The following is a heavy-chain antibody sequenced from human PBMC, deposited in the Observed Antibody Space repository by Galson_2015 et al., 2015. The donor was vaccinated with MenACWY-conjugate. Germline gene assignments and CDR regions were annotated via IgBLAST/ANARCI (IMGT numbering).Heavy chain of an antibody. CDR2: IYPGDSDT. D-gene: IGHD6-13*01. Sequence: QSGAEVKKPGESLQISCPGSGYSFPNYCIGWVRQMPGKGLEWMGIIYPGDSDTRYSPSFQGPDTISADKSISTAYLQWSSLKASDSAMYYCARPASGHSSSCDYWGQGTLVTVSA. CDR1: GYSFPNYC. V-gene: IGHV5-51*03. J-gene: IGHJ4*02. CDR3: ARPASGHSSSCDY.